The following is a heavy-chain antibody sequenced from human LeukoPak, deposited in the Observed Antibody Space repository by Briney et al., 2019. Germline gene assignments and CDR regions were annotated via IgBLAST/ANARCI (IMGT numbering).Heavy chain of an antibody. D-gene: IGHD3-10*01. V-gene: IGHV3-30*02. Sequence: PGGSLRLSCAASGFTFSSYGMHWVRQAPGKGLEWVAVIWYDGSNKYYADSVKGRFTISRDNSKNTLYLQMNSLRAEDTAVYYCAKVGLWFGEPYTAPYYFDYWGQGTLVTVSS. CDR2: IWYDGSNK. J-gene: IGHJ4*02. CDR1: GFTFSSYG. CDR3: AKVGLWFGEPYTAPYYFDY.